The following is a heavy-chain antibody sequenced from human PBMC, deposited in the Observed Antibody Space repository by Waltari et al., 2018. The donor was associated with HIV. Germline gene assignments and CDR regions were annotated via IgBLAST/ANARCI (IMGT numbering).Heavy chain of an antibody. D-gene: IGHD2-2*01. V-gene: IGHV1-69*04. CDR3: ARDQPCCSSTSCLCAFDY. CDR1: GGTFSSYA. CDR2: IIPILGIA. J-gene: IGHJ4*02. Sequence: QVQLVQSGAEVKKPGSSVKVSCKASGGTFSSYAISWVRQAPGQGLEWMGRIIPILGIANYAQKFQGRVTITADKSTSTAYMELSSLRSEDTAVYYCARDQPCCSSTSCLCAFDYWGQGTLVTVSS.